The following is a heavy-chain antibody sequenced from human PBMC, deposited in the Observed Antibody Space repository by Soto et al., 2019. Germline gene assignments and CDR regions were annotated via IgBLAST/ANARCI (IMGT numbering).Heavy chain of an antibody. CDR2: ISSSSTYI. V-gene: IGHV3-21*01. J-gene: IGHJ4*02. CDR1: GFTFSWYT. Sequence: GGSLRLSCAGSGFTFSWYTMNWVRQAPGKGLEWVSSISSSSTYIYYADSVKGRFAISRDNAKNSLYLQMNSLRAEDTAVYYCAPFLLDSLDSWGQGTLVTVSS. D-gene: IGHD3-22*01. CDR3: APFLLDSLDS.